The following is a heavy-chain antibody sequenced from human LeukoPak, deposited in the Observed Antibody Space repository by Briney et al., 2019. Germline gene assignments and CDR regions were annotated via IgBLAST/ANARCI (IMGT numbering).Heavy chain of an antibody. CDR2: ISAYNGNT. CDR3: ARGALRFSDDAFDI. CDR1: GYTFNTYG. V-gene: IGHV1-18*04. D-gene: IGHD3-3*01. Sequence: GASVKVSCKASGYTFNTYGITWVRQAPGQGLEWMGWISAYNGNTNYAQKLQGRVTMTTDTSTSTAYMELRSLRSDDTAVYYCARGALRFSDDAFDIWGQGTMVTVSS. J-gene: IGHJ3*02.